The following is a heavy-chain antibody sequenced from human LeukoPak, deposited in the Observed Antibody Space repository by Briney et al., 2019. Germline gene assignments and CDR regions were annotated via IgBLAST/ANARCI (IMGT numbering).Heavy chain of an antibody. CDR2: ISGSGGST. V-gene: IGHV3-23*01. CDR3: AKVEYSSNIPQH. D-gene: IGHD6-6*01. J-gene: IGHJ1*01. Sequence: ETLSLTCTVSGGSISSSSYYWGWIRQPPGKGLEWVSSISGSGGSTYYADSVKGRFTISRDNSKNTQYLQMNSLRAEDTAVYYCAKVEYSSNIPQHWGQGTLVTVSS. CDR1: GGSISSSSYY.